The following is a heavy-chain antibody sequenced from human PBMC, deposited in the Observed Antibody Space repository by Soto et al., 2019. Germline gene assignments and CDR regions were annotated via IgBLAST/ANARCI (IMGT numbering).Heavy chain of an antibody. CDR2: IYPGDSDT. J-gene: IGHJ6*02. V-gene: IGHV5-51*01. CDR1: GYSFTSYW. Sequence: GESLKISCKGSGYSFTSYWIGWVRQMPGKGLEWMGIIYPGDSDTRYSPSFQGQVTISADKSISTAYLQWSSLKASDTAMYYCARADNYDFWSGNYGMDVWGQGTSVTVSS. CDR3: ARADNYDFWSGNYGMDV. D-gene: IGHD3-3*01.